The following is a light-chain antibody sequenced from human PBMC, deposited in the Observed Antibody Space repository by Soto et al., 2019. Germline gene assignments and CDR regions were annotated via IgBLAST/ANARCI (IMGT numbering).Light chain of an antibody. CDR3: QQYSAKWA. V-gene: IGKV3-20*01. Sequence: EIVLTQSPGTLSLSPGERATLSCRASQSVSSSYLAWYQQKPGQAPRLLIYGASSRATGIPDRFSGSGSGTEFTLTISSLQPDDFATYYCQQYSAKWAFGQGTKVDIK. J-gene: IGKJ1*01. CDR2: GAS. CDR1: QSVSSSY.